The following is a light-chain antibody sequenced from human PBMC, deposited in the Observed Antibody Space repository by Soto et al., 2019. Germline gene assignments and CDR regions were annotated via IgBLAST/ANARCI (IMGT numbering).Light chain of an antibody. CDR3: CSYTRTSNHYL. V-gene: IGLV2-14*01. Sequence: ALTQPASVSGSPGQSITISCTGTSSDIGGYDYVSWYQQRPGKAPKLLIYEVRYRPSGVSNRFSGSKSGTTASLTISGLQADDEADYYCCSYTRTSNHYLFGSGTKSPVL. CDR1: SSDIGGYDY. J-gene: IGLJ1*01. CDR2: EVR.